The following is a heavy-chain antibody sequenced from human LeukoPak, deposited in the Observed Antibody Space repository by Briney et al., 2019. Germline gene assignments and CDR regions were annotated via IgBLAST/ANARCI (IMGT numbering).Heavy chain of an antibody. D-gene: IGHD2-21*02. CDR1: GFTFSSYG. Sequence: HSGGSLRLSCAASGFTFSSYGMHWVRQAPGKGLEWVAVIWYDGSNKYYADSVKGRFTISRDNSKNTLYLQMNSLRAEDTAVYYCTSWGDTTAEYFQRWGQGTLVTVSS. CDR3: TSWGDTTAEYFQR. V-gene: IGHV3-33*01. J-gene: IGHJ1*01. CDR2: IWYDGSNK.